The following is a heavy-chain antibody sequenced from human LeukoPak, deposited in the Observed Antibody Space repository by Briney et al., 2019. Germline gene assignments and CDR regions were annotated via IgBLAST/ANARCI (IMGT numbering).Heavy chain of an antibody. CDR3: ARDGRYNLNYADY. J-gene: IGHJ4*02. V-gene: IGHV1-18*01. D-gene: IGHD1-20*01. Sequence: SAKVSCKASGYTFTTYGISWVRQAPGQGLEWMGWISGYNGKRNNAQKLQGRVTMTTDTSTSTAYMELRSLRSDDTAVYYCARDGRYNLNYADYWGQGTLVTVSS. CDR2: ISGYNGKR. CDR1: GYTFTTYG.